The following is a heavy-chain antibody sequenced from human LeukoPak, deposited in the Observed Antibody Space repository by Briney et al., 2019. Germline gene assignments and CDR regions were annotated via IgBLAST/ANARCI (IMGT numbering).Heavy chain of an antibody. Sequence: ASVKVSCKASGYTFTSYGISWVRQAPGQGLEGMGWISAYNGNTNCAQKLQGRVTMTTDTSTSTAYMELRSLRSDDRAVYYCARDHEFCRSTSCYAIDYWGQGTLVTVSS. J-gene: IGHJ4*02. D-gene: IGHD2-2*01. V-gene: IGHV1-18*01. CDR2: ISAYNGNT. CDR1: GYTFTSYG. CDR3: ARDHEFCRSTSCYAIDY.